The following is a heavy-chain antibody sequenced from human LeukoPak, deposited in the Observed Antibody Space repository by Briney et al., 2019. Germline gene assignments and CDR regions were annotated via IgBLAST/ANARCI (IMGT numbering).Heavy chain of an antibody. D-gene: IGHD2-21*02. CDR2: IYHSGST. Sequence: SETLSLTCAVSGYSISSGYYWGWIRQPPGKGLEWIGSIYHSGSTHYNPSLKSRVTISVDTSKNQFSLKLSSVTAADTAVYYCARDSYCGGDCAARAVDYWGQGTLVTVSS. V-gene: IGHV4-38-2*01. CDR3: ARDSYCGGDCAARAVDY. J-gene: IGHJ4*02. CDR1: GYSISSGYY.